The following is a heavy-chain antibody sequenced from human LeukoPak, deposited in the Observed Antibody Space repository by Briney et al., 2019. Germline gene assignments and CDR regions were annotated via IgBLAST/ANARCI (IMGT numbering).Heavy chain of an antibody. V-gene: IGHV3-21*01. CDR1: GFTFSSNT. CDR2: ISSSSSYM. Sequence: PGGSLRLSCAASGFTFSSNTMNWVRQAPGKGLEWVSSISSSSSYMNYADSVRGRFTISRDNAKNSLYLQMNSLRAEDTAVYYCASEDYYDSSAYYYRNFQRWGQGTLVTVSS. J-gene: IGHJ1*01. CDR3: ASEDYYDSSAYYYRNFQR. D-gene: IGHD3-22*01.